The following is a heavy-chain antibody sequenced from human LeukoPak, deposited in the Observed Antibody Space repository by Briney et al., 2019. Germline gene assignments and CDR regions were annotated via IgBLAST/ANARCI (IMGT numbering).Heavy chain of an antibody. Sequence: GASVKVSCKASGGTFSSYAISWVRQAPGQGLEWMGGIIPIFGTANYAQKFQGRVTITADESTSTAYMELSSLRSEDTAMYYCARDYYDSSGYTNWFDPWGQGTLVTVSS. CDR2: IIPIFGTA. J-gene: IGHJ5*02. CDR1: GGTFSSYA. D-gene: IGHD3-22*01. CDR3: ARDYYDSSGYTNWFDP. V-gene: IGHV1-69*13.